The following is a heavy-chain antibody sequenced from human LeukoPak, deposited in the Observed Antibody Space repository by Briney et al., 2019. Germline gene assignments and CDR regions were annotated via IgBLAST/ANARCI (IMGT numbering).Heavy chain of an antibody. CDR1: GGTFSSYA. D-gene: IGHD5-12*01. CDR2: IIPILGIA. V-gene: IGHV1-69*04. J-gene: IGHJ4*02. CDR3: ARDLFQGYSGYEKYYFDN. Sequence: SVKVSCKASGGTFSSYAISWVRQAPGQGLEWMGRIIPILGIANYAQKFQGRVTITADKSTSTAYMELSSLRSEDTAVYYCARDLFQGYSGYEKYYFDNWGQGTLVTVSS.